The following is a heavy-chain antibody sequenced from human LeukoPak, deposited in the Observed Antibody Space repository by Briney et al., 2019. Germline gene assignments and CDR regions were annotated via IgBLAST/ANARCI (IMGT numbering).Heavy chain of an antibody. CDR2: IDSDGRIT. CDR1: GFTFSSHW. D-gene: IGHD3-10*01. Sequence: GGSLRLSCAASGFTFSSHWMHWVRHAPGKGLVWVSRIDSDGRITTYADSVKGRFTISRDNAKNTLYLQMNTLRDEDTAVYYCARDRSSLGLWFGELRNWGQGTLVTVSS. CDR3: ARDRSSLGLWFGELRN. V-gene: IGHV3-74*01. J-gene: IGHJ4*02.